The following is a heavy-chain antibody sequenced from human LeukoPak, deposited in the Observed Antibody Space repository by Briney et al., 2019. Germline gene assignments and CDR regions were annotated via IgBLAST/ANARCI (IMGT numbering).Heavy chain of an antibody. Sequence: SQTLSLTCALSRDSVSSNSAAWNWIRQSPSRGLEWLGRTYYRSKWYNDYAVSVKSRITINPDTSKNQFSLQLNSVTPEDTAVYYCARDRQQLVLDYYYGMDVWGQGTTVTVSS. D-gene: IGHD6-13*01. V-gene: IGHV6-1*01. CDR1: RDSVSSNSAA. CDR2: TYYRSKWYN. J-gene: IGHJ6*02. CDR3: ARDRQQLVLDYYYGMDV.